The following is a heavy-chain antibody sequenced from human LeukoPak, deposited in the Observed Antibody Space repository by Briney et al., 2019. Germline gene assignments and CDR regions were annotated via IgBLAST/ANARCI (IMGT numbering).Heavy chain of an antibody. CDR1: GFTFSSYA. V-gene: IGHV3-64*01. D-gene: IGHD1-26*01. J-gene: IGHJ4*02. CDR2: ISSNGGST. CDR3: ARGGTDAETGAFDY. Sequence: GGSLRLSCAASGFTFSSYAMHWVRQAPGKGLEYVSAISSNGGSTYYANSVKGRFTISRDNSKNTLYLQMGSLRAEDMAVYYCARGGTDAETGAFDYWGQGTLVTVSS.